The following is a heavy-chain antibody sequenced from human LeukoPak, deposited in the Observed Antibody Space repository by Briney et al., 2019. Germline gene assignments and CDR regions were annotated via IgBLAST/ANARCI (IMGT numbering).Heavy chain of an antibody. CDR3: ARAAAADLANYFDY. CDR1: GYTFIGYY. J-gene: IGHJ4*02. CDR2: INPNTFGT. D-gene: IGHD6-13*01. Sequence: ASVKVSCQASGYTFIGYYIHWVRQAPGPGLEWMGRINPNTFGTNYAQNFQGRVTMTRDTSISTAYMEVSRLRSDDTAVYYCARAAAADLANYFDYWGQGTLVTVSS. V-gene: IGHV1-2*06.